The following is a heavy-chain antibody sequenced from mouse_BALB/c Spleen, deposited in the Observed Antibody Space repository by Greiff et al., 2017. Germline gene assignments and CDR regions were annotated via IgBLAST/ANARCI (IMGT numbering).Heavy chain of an antibody. CDR3: ARADAMDY. CDR2: INPSNGRT. J-gene: IGHJ4*01. V-gene: IGHV1S81*02. Sequence: QVQLQQSGAELVKPGASVRLSCKASANPFPSYWRHGVKQRPGQGLEWIGEINPSNGRTNYNEKFKSKATLTVDKSSSTAYMQLSSLTSEDSAVYYCARADAMDYWGQGTSVTVSS. CDR1: ANPFPSYW.